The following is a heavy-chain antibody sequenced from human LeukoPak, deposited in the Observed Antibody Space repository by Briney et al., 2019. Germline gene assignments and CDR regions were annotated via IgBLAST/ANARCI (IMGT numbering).Heavy chain of an antibody. V-gene: IGHV4-34*01. CDR2: INHSGSA. CDR1: GGSFSGYC. D-gene: IGHD6-19*01. CDR3: ARGENPGGWYGL. J-gene: IGHJ4*02. Sequence: SETLSLTCAVYGGSFSGYCWSWIRQPPGKGLEWIGEINHSGSANYNPSLKSRVTISLDTSKKQLSLKLNSVTAADTAMYYCARGENPGGWYGLWGQGTLVTVSS.